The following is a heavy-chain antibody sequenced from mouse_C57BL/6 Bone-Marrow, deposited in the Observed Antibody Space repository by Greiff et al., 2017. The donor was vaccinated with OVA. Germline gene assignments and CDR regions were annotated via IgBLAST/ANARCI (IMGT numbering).Heavy chain of an antibody. CDR3: ARQGSGYYAMDY. V-gene: IGHV5-15*01. Sequence: EVKLVESGGGLVQPGGSLKLSCAASGFTFSDYGMAWVRQAPRKGPEWVAFISNLAYSIYYTDTVTGRFTISRENAKNTLYLEMSSLRSEDTAMYYCARQGSGYYAMDYWGQGTSVTVSS. D-gene: IGHD3-1*01. CDR1: GFTFSDYG. CDR2: ISNLAYSI. J-gene: IGHJ4*01.